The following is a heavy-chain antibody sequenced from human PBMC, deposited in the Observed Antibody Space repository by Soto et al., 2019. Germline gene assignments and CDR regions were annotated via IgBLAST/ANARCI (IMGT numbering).Heavy chain of an antibody. V-gene: IGHV3-74*01. Sequence: EVQLVESGGDLVQRGGSLRLSCAASGFPFSSYWMHWVRHTPGKGLDWVGRISGDGVTTYYADSVAGRFTVSRYNAQITLNNQLAGLRADDTAVYYCDREYYGLFTGYSTDDWGQGTLGSVSS. CDR2: ISGDGVTT. D-gene: IGHD3-9*01. CDR3: DREYYGLFTGYSTDD. J-gene: IGHJ4*02. CDR1: GFPFSSYW.